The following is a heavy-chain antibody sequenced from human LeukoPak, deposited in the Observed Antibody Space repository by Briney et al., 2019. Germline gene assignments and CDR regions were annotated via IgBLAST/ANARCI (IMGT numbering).Heavy chain of an antibody. J-gene: IGHJ4*02. CDR1: GFAFSSYS. Sequence: GGSLRLSCLASGFAFSSYSINWVRQAPRKGLEGVSSISSSSSYIYYADSVKGRFTISRDNAKNSLHLQMNSLRAEDTAVYYCARGYSCSGGSCFFDYWGQGTLVTVSS. D-gene: IGHD2-15*01. CDR2: ISSSSSYI. V-gene: IGHV3-21*01. CDR3: ARGYSCSGGSCFFDY.